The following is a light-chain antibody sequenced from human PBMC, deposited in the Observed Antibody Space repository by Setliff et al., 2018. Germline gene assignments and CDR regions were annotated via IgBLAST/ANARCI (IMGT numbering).Light chain of an antibody. CDR2: EVS. Sequence: QSTLTQPGSVSGSPGQSITISCTGTRSDVGGYNYVSWYQQHPGKVPKLMIYEVSNRPSGVSNRFSVSKSGNTASLTISRLQTEDAADYYCASYTISSTEVFGTGTKVTVL. V-gene: IGLV2-14*01. CDR3: ASYTISSTEV. J-gene: IGLJ1*01. CDR1: RSDVGGYNY.